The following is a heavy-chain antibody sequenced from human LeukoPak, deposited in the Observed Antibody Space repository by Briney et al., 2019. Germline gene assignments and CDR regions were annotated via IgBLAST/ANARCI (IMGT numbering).Heavy chain of an antibody. V-gene: IGHV3-15*01. D-gene: IGHD1-26*01. CDR1: GFTFTNAW. J-gene: IGHJ3*01. Sequence: GGSLRLSCAASGFTFTNAWMSWVRQSPGKGLEWVGRVKSKADGETTDYAAPVKDRFTLSRDDSKDTLYLQLSSLKAEDTAVYFCTTNAGTYGIDAWGQGTMVTVSS. CDR3: TTNAGTYGIDA. CDR2: VKSKADGETT.